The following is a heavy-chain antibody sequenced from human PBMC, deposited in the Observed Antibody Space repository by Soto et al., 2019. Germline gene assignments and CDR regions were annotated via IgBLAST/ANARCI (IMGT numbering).Heavy chain of an antibody. J-gene: IGHJ6*02. V-gene: IGHV1-69*12. D-gene: IGHD1-1*01. CDR1: GDTFSSFA. Sequence: QVQLVQSGAEVKKPGSSVMVSCKASGDTFSSFAISWVRQAPGQGLEWMGGIIPIFRTPNYAQKFQGRVTITADEFTSTANMELSSLRSEDTAVYYCARDKDREQLGGNYYYALDVWGQGTTVIVSS. CDR3: ARDKDREQLGGNYYYALDV. CDR2: IIPIFRTP.